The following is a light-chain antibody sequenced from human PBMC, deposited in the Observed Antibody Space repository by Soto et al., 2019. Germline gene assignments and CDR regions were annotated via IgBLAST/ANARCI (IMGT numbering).Light chain of an antibody. CDR3: QSYDSSLSGYV. V-gene: IGLV1-40*01. CDR2: GNT. Sequence: QSVLTQPPSVSGAPGQTVAISCTGSSSNIGAGFDVHWYQQVPGTAPKLVLYGNTNRPSGVPDRFSGSRSGSSASLAITGLQAEDEADYYCQSYDSSLSGYVFGTGTKLTVL. J-gene: IGLJ1*01. CDR1: SSNIGAGFD.